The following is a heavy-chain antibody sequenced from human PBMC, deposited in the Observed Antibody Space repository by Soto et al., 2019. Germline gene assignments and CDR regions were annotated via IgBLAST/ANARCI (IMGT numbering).Heavy chain of an antibody. CDR2: IYYSGST. D-gene: IGHD2-2*01. CDR1: GGSISSGGYY. V-gene: IGHV4-31*03. CDR3: ATSSVVVKAAYVH. Sequence: SETLSLTCTVSGGSISSGGYYWSWIRQHPGKGLEWIGYIYYSGSTYYNPSLKSRVTISVDTSKNQFSLKLSSVTAADTAVYYCATSSVVVKAAYVHWGQGTLVTVSS. J-gene: IGHJ4*02.